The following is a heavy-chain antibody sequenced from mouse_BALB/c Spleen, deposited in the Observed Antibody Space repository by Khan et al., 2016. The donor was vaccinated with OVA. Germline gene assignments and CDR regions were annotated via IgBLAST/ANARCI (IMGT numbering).Heavy chain of an antibody. Sequence: VQLQESGPGLVKPSQSLSLTCTVTGYSITSDYAWNWIRQLPGNKLEWMGYIRSSGNTNYNPALKSRISFTRDTSKNQFFLQLNSVTTEDTATYYCARDGSRYNYAMDYWGQGTSVTVSS. D-gene: IGHD2-3*01. J-gene: IGHJ4*01. CDR2: IRSSGNT. V-gene: IGHV3-2*02. CDR3: ARDGSRYNYAMDY. CDR1: GYSITSDYA.